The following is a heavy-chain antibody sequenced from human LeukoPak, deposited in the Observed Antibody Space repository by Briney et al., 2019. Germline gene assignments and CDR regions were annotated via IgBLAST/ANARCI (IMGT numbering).Heavy chain of an antibody. CDR1: GFTFSSYW. CDR3: ATYWPLSDWLLSDV. D-gene: IGHD3-9*01. Sequence: GGSLRLSCAASGFTFSSYWMSWVRQAPGKRLEWVANVKQDGSETYYVDSVRRRFTISRDNAQNSLYLQMNSLRAEDTAVYYCATYWPLSDWLLSDVCGQGTMVTVSS. CDR2: VKQDGSET. V-gene: IGHV3-7*05. J-gene: IGHJ3*01.